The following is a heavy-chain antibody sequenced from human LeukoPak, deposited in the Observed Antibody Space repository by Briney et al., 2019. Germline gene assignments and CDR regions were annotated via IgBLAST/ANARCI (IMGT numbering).Heavy chain of an antibody. J-gene: IGHJ4*02. CDR3: TRDIGGRSAY. V-gene: IGHV3-74*01. CDR1: GFSFRSFW. D-gene: IGHD3-16*01. Sequence: GGSLRLSCEASGFSFRSFWMRWVRQVPGEGLVWVSRLNEDGGITNYADFAKGRFTISRDNARNTLYLQMNSLRADDTAVYYCTRDIGGRSAYWGQGTLVTVSS. CDR2: LNEDGGIT.